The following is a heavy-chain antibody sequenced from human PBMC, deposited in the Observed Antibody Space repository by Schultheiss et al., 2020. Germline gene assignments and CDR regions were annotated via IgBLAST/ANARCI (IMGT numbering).Heavy chain of an antibody. V-gene: IGHV3-11*04. CDR1: GFTFSDYY. J-gene: IGHJ6*02. CDR3: ARDRIPTPPNYYYYYGMDV. CDR2: MNSGGSSI. Sequence: GGFLRLSCAASGFTFSDYYMSWIRQAPGKGLEWVSYMNSGGSSIYYADSVKGRFTISRDNAKNSLYLQMNSLRAEDTAVYYCARDRIPTPPNYYYYYGMDVWGQGTTVTVSS.